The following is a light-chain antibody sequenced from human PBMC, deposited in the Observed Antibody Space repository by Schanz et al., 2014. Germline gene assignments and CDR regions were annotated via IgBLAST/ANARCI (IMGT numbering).Light chain of an antibody. J-gene: IGKJ2*03. CDR3: QQYDTFPYS. Sequence: DIQMTQSPSSVSASVGARVTITCRASQGISTWIAWYQQKPGKAPRLLIFGAYNLQKGVPSRFSGSGSGTDFNLTITSLQPEDFATSYCQQYDTFPYSFGQGTKLEIK. V-gene: IGKV1-12*01. CDR1: QGISTW. CDR2: GAY.